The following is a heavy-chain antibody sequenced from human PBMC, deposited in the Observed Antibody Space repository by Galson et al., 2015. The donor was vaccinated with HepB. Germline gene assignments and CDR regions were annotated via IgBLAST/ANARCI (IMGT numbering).Heavy chain of an antibody. CDR3: ARDPLEWLLDY. J-gene: IGHJ4*02. CDR2: ISYDGSNK. V-gene: IGHV3-30*04. Sequence: LRLSCAASGFTFSSYAMHWVRQAPGKGLEWVAVISYDGSNKYYADSVKGRFTISRDNSKNTLYLQMNSLRAEDTAVYYCARDPLEWLLDYWGQGTLVTVSS. D-gene: IGHD3-3*01. CDR1: GFTFSSYA.